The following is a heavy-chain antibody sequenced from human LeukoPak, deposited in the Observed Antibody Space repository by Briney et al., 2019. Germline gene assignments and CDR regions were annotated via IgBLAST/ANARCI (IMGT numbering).Heavy chain of an antibody. Sequence: SSETLSLTCTVSGGSITTNYWSWIRQPAGKGLEWIGRIYTNGNTNYNPSLKSRVTMSVDTSKNQISLKLTSVTAADTAVYYCARDGYCSGTTCYLNWFDPWGQGTLVTVSS. CDR1: GGSITTNY. CDR2: IYTNGNT. V-gene: IGHV4-4*07. D-gene: IGHD2-2*03. CDR3: ARDGYCSGTTCYLNWFDP. J-gene: IGHJ5*02.